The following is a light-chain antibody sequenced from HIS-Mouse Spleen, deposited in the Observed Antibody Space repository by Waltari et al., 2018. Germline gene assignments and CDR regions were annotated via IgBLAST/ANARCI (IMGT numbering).Light chain of an antibody. Sequence: SYELTQPLSVSVPLGQTARITCGGNNIGSKNVHWYQQKPGQAPVLVINRDSNRPSGIPERFSGSNSGNTATLTISRAQAGDEADYYCQVWDSSTVVFGGGTKLTVL. CDR1: NIGSKN. CDR3: QVWDSSTVV. J-gene: IGLJ2*01. V-gene: IGLV3-9*01. CDR2: RDS.